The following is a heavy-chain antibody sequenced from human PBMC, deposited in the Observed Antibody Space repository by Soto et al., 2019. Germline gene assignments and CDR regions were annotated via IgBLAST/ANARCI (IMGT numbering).Heavy chain of an antibody. CDR1: GGSISSYY. CDR2: IYYSGST. D-gene: IGHD2-15*01. J-gene: IGHJ5*02. CDR3: ARLAVVVAAYNWFDP. V-gene: IGHV4-59*08. Sequence: SETLSLTCTVSGGSISSYYWSWIRQPPGKGLEWIGYIYYSGSTYYNPSLKSRVTLSVDTAKNQFSLKLSSVTAADTAVYYCARLAVVVAAYNWFDPWGQGTLVTVSS.